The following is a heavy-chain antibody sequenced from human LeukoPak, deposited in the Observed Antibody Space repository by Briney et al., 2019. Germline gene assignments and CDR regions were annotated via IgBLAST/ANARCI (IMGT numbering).Heavy chain of an antibody. CDR1: GGSISSSSYY. J-gene: IGHJ6*03. V-gene: IGHV4-39*07. D-gene: IGHD3-10*01. CDR3: ARVYGSGKLTTGLYYYYYMDV. Sequence: SETLCLTCTVSGGSISSSSYYWGWIRQPPGKGLEWIGSIYYSGSTYYNPSLKSRVTISVDTSKNQFSLKLSSVTAADTAVYYCARVYGSGKLTTGLYYYYYMDVWGKGTTVTVSS. CDR2: IYYSGST.